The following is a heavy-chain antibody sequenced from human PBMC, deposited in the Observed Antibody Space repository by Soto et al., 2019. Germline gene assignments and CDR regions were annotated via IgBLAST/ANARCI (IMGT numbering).Heavy chain of an antibody. CDR2: IYPGDHET. V-gene: IGHV5-51*01. Sequence: GGSLKTSCQSSGYTFSNFWIGWVRQLPGQGLEWMGIIYPGDHETRYSPSFLGKVTISAEKSINTAYLQWSSLEASDSAFYFCPRSPRSSPYFDVWGQGALVTVSS. CDR3: PRSPRSSPYFDV. D-gene: IGHD6-13*01. CDR1: GYTFSNFW. J-gene: IGHJ4*02.